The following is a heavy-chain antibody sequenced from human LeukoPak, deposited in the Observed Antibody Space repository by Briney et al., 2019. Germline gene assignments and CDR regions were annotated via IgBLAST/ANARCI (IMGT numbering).Heavy chain of an antibody. J-gene: IGHJ2*01. D-gene: IGHD4-17*01. V-gene: IGHV1-69*13. CDR3: AREGDYGDPRAYWYFDL. CDR2: IIPIFGTA. Sequence: GASVKVSCKASGYTFTSYDINWVRQATGQGLEWMGGIIPIFGTANYAQKFQGRVTITADESTSTAYMELSSLRSEDTAVYYCAREGDYGDPRAYWYFDLWGRGTLVTVSS. CDR1: GYTFTSYD.